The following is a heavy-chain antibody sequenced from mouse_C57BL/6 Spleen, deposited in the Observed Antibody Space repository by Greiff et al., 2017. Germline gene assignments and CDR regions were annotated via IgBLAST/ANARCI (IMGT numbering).Heavy chain of an antibody. CDR1: GYTFTSYW. D-gene: IGHD1-1*01. V-gene: IGHV1-69*01. CDR3: ARSRGTVVATRDWYFDV. Sequence: QVQLQQPGAELVMPGASVKLSCKASGYTFTSYWMHWVKQRPGQGLEWIGEIDPSDSYTNYNQKFKGKSTLTVDKSSSTAYMQLSSLTSEDSAVYYCARSRGTVVATRDWYFDVWGTGTTVTVSS. J-gene: IGHJ1*03. CDR2: IDPSDSYT.